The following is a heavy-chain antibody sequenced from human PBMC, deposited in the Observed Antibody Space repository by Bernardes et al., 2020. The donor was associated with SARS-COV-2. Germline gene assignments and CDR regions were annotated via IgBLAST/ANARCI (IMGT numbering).Heavy chain of an antibody. CDR1: GGSISSYY. V-gene: IGHV4-59*08. Sequence: SETLSLTCTVSGGSISSYYWSWIRQPPGKGLEWIGYIYYSGSTNYNPSLKSRVTISVDTSKNQFSLKLSSVTAADTAVYYCARQVTGTTIYYYYYYMDVWGKGTTVTVSS. J-gene: IGHJ6*03. CDR3: ARQVTGTTIYYYYYYMDV. D-gene: IGHD1-7*01. CDR2: IYYSGST.